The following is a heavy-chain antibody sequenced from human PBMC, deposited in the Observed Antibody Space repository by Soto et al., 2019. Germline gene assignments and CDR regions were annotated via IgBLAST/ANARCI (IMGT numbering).Heavy chain of an antibody. CDR3: ARYFAVNYTPRNLGKQSGPANWFDP. D-gene: IGHD3-3*01. V-gene: IGHV4-34*01. CDR2: INHSGST. J-gene: IGHJ5*02. Sequence: PSETLSLTCAVYGGSFSGYYWSWIRQPPGKGLEWIGEINHSGSTNYNPSLKSRVTISVDTSKNQFSLKLSSVTAADTAVYYCARYFAVNYTPRNLGKQSGPANWFDPWGQGTLVTVSS. CDR1: GGSFSGYY.